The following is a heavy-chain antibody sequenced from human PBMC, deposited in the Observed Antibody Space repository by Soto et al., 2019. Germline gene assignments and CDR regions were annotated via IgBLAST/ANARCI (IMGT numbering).Heavy chain of an antibody. Sequence: QVTLKESGPVLVKPTETLTLTCTVSGFSLRSATIGVSSVRQPPGKALEWLAHIFPDDEKSYSTSLRSRLIISKDTSKSQVVLTMTNMDPVDTATYYCARIANSGYKFFDYWGQGTLVTGSS. J-gene: IGHJ4*02. CDR3: ARIANSGYKFFDY. V-gene: IGHV2-26*01. D-gene: IGHD5-12*01. CDR2: IFPDDEK. CDR1: GFSLRSATIG.